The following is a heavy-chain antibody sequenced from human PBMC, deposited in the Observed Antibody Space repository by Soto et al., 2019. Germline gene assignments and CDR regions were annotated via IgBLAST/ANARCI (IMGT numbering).Heavy chain of an antibody. J-gene: IGHJ6*02. Sequence: PSETLSLTCTVSGGSISSYYWSWIRQPPGKGLEWIGFIYYSGSTNYNPSLKSRVTISVDTSKNQFSLKLSSVTAADTAVYYCARDQRYYDFWSGSTPYYYYGMDVWGQGTTVTVS. V-gene: IGHV4-59*01. D-gene: IGHD3-3*01. CDR1: GGSISSYY. CDR3: ARDQRYYDFWSGSTPYYYYGMDV. CDR2: IYYSGST.